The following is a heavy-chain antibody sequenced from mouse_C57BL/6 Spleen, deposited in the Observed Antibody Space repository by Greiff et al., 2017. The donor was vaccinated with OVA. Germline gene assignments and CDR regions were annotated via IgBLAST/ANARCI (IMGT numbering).Heavy chain of an antibody. J-gene: IGHJ4*01. V-gene: IGHV1-69*01. CDR2: IDPSDSYT. CDR3: ARAMEGNYGGAMDY. Sequence: QVQLQQPGAELVMPGASVKLSCKASGYTFTSYWMHWVKQRPGQGLEWIGEIDPSDSYTNYNQKFKGKSTLTVDKSSSTAYMQLSSLTSEDSAVYYCARAMEGNYGGAMDYWGQGTSVTVSS. CDR1: GYTFTSYW. D-gene: IGHD2-1*01.